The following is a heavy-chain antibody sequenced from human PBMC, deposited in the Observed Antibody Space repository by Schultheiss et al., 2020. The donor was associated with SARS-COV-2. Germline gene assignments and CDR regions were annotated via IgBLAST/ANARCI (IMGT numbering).Heavy chain of an antibody. D-gene: IGHD6-13*01. CDR1: GFTFSSYS. J-gene: IGHJ4*02. CDR3: ARDLSISWYGGFDY. V-gene: IGHV3-33*08. CDR2: IWYDGSNK. Sequence: GGSLRLSCAASGFTFSSYSMNWVRQAPGKGLEWVAVIWYDGSNKYYADSVKGRFTISRDNSKNTLYLQMNSLRAEDTAVYYCARDLSISWYGGFDYWGQGTLVTVSS.